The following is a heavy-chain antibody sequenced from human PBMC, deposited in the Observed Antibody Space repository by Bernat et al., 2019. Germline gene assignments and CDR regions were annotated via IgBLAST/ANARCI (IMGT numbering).Heavy chain of an antibody. D-gene: IGHD2-8*01. CDR1: GGSISSSS. Sequence: QLQLQESGPGLVKPSETLSLTCTVSGGSISSSSYYWGWIRQPPGKGLDWVSYISSSSSYTNYADSVKGRFTISRDNSKNALYLQMTSLRVEDTAVYYCALPGGGEYCTTNRCSLDYWGQGTLVTVSS. CDR3: ALPGGGEYCTTNRCSLDY. J-gene: IGHJ4*02. CDR2: ISSSSSYT. V-gene: IGHV3-11*06.